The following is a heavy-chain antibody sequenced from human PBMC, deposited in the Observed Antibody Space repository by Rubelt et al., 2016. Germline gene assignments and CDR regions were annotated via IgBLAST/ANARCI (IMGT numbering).Heavy chain of an antibody. D-gene: IGHD6-13*01. V-gene: IGHV4-39*07. Sequence: QVQLQESGPGLVRPSETLSLTCNVSGDSIRSATSYWSWIRQPPGKGLEWIGEINHSGSTNYNPSLKSRVTISVDTFKNQFSLKLGFVTAADTAVYYCARWQHESKYFYSWGQGTLVTVSS. J-gene: IGHJ4*02. CDR2: INHSGST. CDR3: ARWQHESKYFYS. CDR1: GDSIRSATSY.